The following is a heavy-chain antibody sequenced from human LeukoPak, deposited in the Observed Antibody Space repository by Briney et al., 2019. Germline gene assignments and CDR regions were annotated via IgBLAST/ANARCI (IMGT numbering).Heavy chain of an antibody. V-gene: IGHV4-61*02. CDR1: GDSISSGDYY. Sequence: SQTLSLTCTASGDSISSGDYYWSWIRQPAGKGLEWIGRISSSGSTNYNPSLRSRVTISVDTSKNQFSLKLSSVTAADTAVYYCARIQESQGSSSFYYYMDVWGSGTTVTVSS. CDR3: ARIQESQGSSSFYYYMDV. J-gene: IGHJ6*03. D-gene: IGHD3-10*01. CDR2: ISSSGST.